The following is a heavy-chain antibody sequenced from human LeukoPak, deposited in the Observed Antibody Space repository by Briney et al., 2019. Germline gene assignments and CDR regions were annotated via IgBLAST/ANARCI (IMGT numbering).Heavy chain of an antibody. J-gene: IGHJ5*02. Sequence: SETLSLTCAVYGGSFSGYYWSWIRQPPGKGLEWIGYIYTSGSTNYNPSLKSRVTISVDTSKNQFSLKLSSVTAADTAVYYCARGPHWNWFDPWGQGTLVTVSS. V-gene: IGHV4-4*09. CDR3: ARGPHWNWFDP. CDR2: IYTSGST. CDR1: GGSFSGYY. D-gene: IGHD1-1*01.